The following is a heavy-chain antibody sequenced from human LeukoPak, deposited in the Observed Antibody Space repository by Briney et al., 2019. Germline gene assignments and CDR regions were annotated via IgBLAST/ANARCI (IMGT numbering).Heavy chain of an antibody. V-gene: IGHV1-18*01. CDR1: GYTFTSYD. CDR2: ISAYNGNT. J-gene: IGHJ3*02. CDR3: ARDIAVAGIDAFDT. D-gene: IGHD6-19*01. Sequence: AASVKVSCKASGYTFTSYDISWVRQAPGQGLEWMGWISAYNGNTNYAQKLQGRVTMTTDTSTSTAYMELRSLRSDDTAVYYCARDIAVAGIDAFDTWGQGTMVTVSS.